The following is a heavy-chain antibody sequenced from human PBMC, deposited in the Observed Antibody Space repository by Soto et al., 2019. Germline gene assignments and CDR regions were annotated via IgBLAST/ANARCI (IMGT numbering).Heavy chain of an antibody. CDR1: GYTFTSYG. V-gene: IGHV1-18*01. CDR3: ARDPNSSSWYTHNYYYYYGMDV. Sequence: ASVKVSCKASGYTFTSYGISWVRQAPGQGLEWMGWISAYNGNTNYAQKLQGRVTMTTDTSTSTAYMELRSLRSDDTAVYYCARDPNSSSWYTHNYYYYYGMDVWGPGTTVTVSS. J-gene: IGHJ6*02. D-gene: IGHD6-13*01. CDR2: ISAYNGNT.